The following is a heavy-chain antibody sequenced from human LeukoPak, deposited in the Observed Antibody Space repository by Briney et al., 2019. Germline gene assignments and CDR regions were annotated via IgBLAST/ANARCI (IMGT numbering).Heavy chain of an antibody. CDR1: GFTLNNAW. J-gene: IGHJ6*03. V-gene: IGHV3-15*01. Sequence: GGSLRLSCAASGFTLNNAWMNWVRQAPGKGLEWVGRIKSKTDGGTTDYAAPVKGRFTISRDDSKNTLYLQMNSLKTEDTAVYYCTTVSQGWNQAYRDLYYYYMVVWGTGTTVTVSS. CDR2: IKSKTDGGTT. D-gene: IGHD1-1*01. CDR3: TTVSQGWNQAYRDLYYYYMVV.